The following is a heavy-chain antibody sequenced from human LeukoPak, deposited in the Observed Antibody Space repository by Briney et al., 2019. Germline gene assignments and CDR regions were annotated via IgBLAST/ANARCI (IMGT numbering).Heavy chain of an antibody. J-gene: IGHJ6*02. CDR2: IKSKTDGGTT. V-gene: IGHV3-15*01. CDR1: GFTFSNAW. Sequence: GGSLRLSCAASGFTFSNAWMSWVRQAPGKGLEWVGRIKSKTDGGTTDYAAPVKGRFTISRDDSKNTLYLQMNSLKTEDTAVYYCTTGSMYSSPVAYYYYYGMDVWGQGTTVTASS. CDR3: TTGSMYSSPVAYYYYYGMDV. D-gene: IGHD6-13*01.